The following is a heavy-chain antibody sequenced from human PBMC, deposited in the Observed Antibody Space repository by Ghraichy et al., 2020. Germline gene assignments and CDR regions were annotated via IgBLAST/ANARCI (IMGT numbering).Heavy chain of an antibody. CDR3: ATDGLRWIQRAEFDF. V-gene: IGHV1-24*01. CDR1: GYTLTELS. CDR2: FDPEHGET. J-gene: IGHJ4*02. Sequence: ASVKVSCQVFGYTLTELSIHWVRQAPGQGLEWMGGFDPEHGETIYAQKFQGRVTMTEDTFTDTAYMQLSSLRSEDTAVYFCATDGLRWIQRAEFDFWGQGTLVTVSS. D-gene: IGHD5-24*01.